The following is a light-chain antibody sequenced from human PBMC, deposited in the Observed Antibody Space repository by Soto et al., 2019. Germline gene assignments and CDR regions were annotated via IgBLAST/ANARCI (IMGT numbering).Light chain of an antibody. CDR2: GAS. CDR1: QNFYSNY. Sequence: IGMSQSPATLPVSPGERATLSCRASQNFYSNYLAWYQQKPGQAPRLLIYGASNRATGIPDRFSGSGSGTDFTLTISSMENEDFAVYYCQQYGSSGTFGQGTKV. J-gene: IGKJ1*01. V-gene: IGKV3-20*01. CDR3: QQYGSSGT.